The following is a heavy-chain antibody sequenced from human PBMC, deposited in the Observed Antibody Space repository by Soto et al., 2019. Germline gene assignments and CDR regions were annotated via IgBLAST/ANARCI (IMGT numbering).Heavy chain of an antibody. CDR1: GYSFTSYW. D-gene: IGHD6-19*01. CDR3: ARYAGRDASSGWTEQDY. CDR2: IEPSDSYT. V-gene: IGHV5-10-1*01. Sequence: PXESLNSYWRGSGYSFTSYWISRVRQMPGKGLEWMGRIEPSDSYTDYSPSFQGHVTISADESISTAYLQWSSLKASDTAMYYCARYAGRDASSGWTEQDYWGQGTVVTVS. J-gene: IGHJ4*02.